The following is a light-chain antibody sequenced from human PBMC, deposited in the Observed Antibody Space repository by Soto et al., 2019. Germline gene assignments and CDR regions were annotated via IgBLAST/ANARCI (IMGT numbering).Light chain of an antibody. CDR1: RSDVGAYNY. V-gene: IGLV2-14*01. CDR2: DVS. CDR3: SSYASSSTPLYV. J-gene: IGLJ1*01. Sequence: QSVLTQPASVSGSPGQSITISCAGTRSDVGAYNYVSWYQQHPGKAPKLLIYDVSNRPSGVSNRFSGSKSGNTAPLTISGLQAEDEAGYYCSSYASSSTPLYVFGTGTKVTVL.